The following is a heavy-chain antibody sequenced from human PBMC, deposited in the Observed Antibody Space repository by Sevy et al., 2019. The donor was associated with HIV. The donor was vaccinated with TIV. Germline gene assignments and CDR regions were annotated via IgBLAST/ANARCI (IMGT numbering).Heavy chain of an antibody. Sequence: EGSLRLSCAASGFTFSSNSMNWVRQAPGKVLEWVSSISSSSSYIYYTDSVKGRFTISRDNAKNSLYLQMNSLRAEDTAVYYCVRGGFDGIFDPWGQGTLVTVSS. J-gene: IGHJ5*02. CDR1: GFTFSSNS. D-gene: IGHD3-9*01. CDR3: VRGGFDGIFDP. CDR2: ISSSSSYI. V-gene: IGHV3-21*01.